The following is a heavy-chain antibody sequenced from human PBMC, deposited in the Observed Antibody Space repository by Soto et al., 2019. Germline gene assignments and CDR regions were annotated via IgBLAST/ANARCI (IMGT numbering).Heavy chain of an antibody. J-gene: IGHJ4*02. CDR2: IYYSGST. CDR1: GGSISRYY. V-gene: IGHV4-59*08. CDR3: ARRYGGHFDY. Sequence: QVQLQESGPGLVKPSETLSLTCTVSGGSISRYYWSWIRQPPVKGLKWIGYIYYSGSTNYNPSLKSRLTISVDKSKNQFSLKLSSVTDADTAVYYCARRYGGHFDYWGQGTLVTVSS. D-gene: IGHD4-17*01.